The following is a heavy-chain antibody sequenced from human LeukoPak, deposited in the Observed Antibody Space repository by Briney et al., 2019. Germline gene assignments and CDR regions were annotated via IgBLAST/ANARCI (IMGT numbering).Heavy chain of an antibody. CDR2: IYYSGST. D-gene: IGHD6-13*01. J-gene: IGHJ2*01. CDR3: ARGARIAAVYWYFDL. Sequence: SETLSLTCTVSGGSVNSGTYYWNWIRQPPGKGLEWIGYIYYSGSTNYNPSLKSRVTISVDTSKNQFSLKLSSVTAADTAVYYCARGARIAAVYWYFDLWGRGTLVTVSS. CDR1: GGSVNSGTYY. V-gene: IGHV4-61*01.